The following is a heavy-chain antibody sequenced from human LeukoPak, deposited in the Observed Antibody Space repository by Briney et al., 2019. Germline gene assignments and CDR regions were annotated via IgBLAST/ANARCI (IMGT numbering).Heavy chain of an antibody. CDR1: GGSISSYY. V-gene: IGHV4-59*12. CDR3: ARDMGTTWGDY. D-gene: IGHD1-1*01. Sequence: SETLSLTCTVSGGSISSYYWSWIRQPPGKGLEWIGYVYYGGSTNYNPSLKSRVTISVDTPKNQFSLKLSSVTAADTAVYYCARDMGTTWGDYWGQGTLVTVSS. CDR2: VYYGGST. J-gene: IGHJ4*02.